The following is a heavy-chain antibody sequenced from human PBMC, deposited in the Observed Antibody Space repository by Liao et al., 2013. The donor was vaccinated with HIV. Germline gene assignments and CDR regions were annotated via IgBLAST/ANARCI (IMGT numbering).Heavy chain of an antibody. Sequence: QSQLQESGPGLVKPSETLSLFCTVYGGSISSSSYYWGWIRQPPGRGAWNGLEVFIYDGRYLLQPVPSQSRVTMSVDTSNNHFSLNLRSVTGADTAVYYCARAPTYSLRFLVVVKTNFDPSG. CDR3: ARAPTYSLRFLVVVKTNFDP. CDR1: GGSISSSSYY. D-gene: IGHD3-3*01. J-gene: IGHJ5*02. CDR2: FIYDGRY. V-gene: IGHV4-39*07.